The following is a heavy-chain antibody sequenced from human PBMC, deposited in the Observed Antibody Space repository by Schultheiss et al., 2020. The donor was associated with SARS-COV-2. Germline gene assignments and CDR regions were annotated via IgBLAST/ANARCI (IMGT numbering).Heavy chain of an antibody. CDR1: GGSVSSSDYY. Sequence: SETLSLTCTVSGGSVSSSDYYWGWIRQPPGKGLEWIGSIYHSGSTYYNPSLKSRVTISVDTSKNQFSLKLSSVTAADTAVYYCAREKVAAAYSLFDPWGQGTLVTVSS. CDR2: IYHSGST. V-gene: IGHV4-39*02. CDR3: AREKVAAAYSLFDP. J-gene: IGHJ5*02. D-gene: IGHD6-13*01.